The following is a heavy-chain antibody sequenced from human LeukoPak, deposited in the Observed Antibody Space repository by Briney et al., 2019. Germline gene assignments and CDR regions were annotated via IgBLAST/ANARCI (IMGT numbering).Heavy chain of an antibody. D-gene: IGHD1-26*01. CDR1: GYSFTSYW. V-gene: IGHV5-51*01. Sequence: GESLKISFKASGYSFTSYWIGWVRQMPGKGLECMGIIHPGDSETRYSPSFQGQVTISADKSISTAYLQWSGLKASDTAMYYCARRLGATQPYFDFWGQGTLVTVSS. J-gene: IGHJ4*02. CDR3: ARRLGATQPYFDF. CDR2: IHPGDSET.